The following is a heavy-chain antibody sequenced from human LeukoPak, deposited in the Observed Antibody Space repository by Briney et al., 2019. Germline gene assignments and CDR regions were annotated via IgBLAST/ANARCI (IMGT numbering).Heavy chain of an antibody. CDR1: GFTVSSSY. Sequence: PGGSLRLSCAGSGFTVSSSYMSGVRQAPGRGLEWVSILYSGGSIFYADSVKGRFTISRDISKNMLHLQMNSLRADNTAVYYCARSSISSYYEDWGQGTLVTVSS. J-gene: IGHJ4*02. CDR3: ARSSISSYYED. CDR2: LYSGGSI. D-gene: IGHD1-26*01. V-gene: IGHV3-66*01.